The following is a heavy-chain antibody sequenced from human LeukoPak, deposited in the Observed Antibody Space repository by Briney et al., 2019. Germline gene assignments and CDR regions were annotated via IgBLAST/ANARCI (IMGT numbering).Heavy chain of an antibody. D-gene: IGHD6-6*01. CDR2: IKQDGSEK. V-gene: IGHV3-7*01. J-gene: IGHJ4*02. CDR1: GFTFSSYW. Sequence: GGSLRLSCAASGFTFSSYWISWVRQAPGKGLEWVANIKQDGSEKYYVDSVKGRFTISRDNAKNSLYLQMNSLRAEDTAVYYCARDRTDWGYSSSSEGNYWGQGTLVTVSS. CDR3: ARDRTDWGYSSSSEGNY.